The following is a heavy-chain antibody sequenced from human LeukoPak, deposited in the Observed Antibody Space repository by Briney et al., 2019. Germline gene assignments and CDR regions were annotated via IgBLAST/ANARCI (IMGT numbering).Heavy chain of an antibody. CDR1: GGSISSSSYY. Sequence: KPSETLSLTCTVSGGSISSSSYYWGWIRQPPGKGLEWIGNIYYSGSTYYNPSLKSRVTISLDMSKNHFSLKLTSVTAADTAVYYCAREVGSGGWYIDYWGQGTLVTVSS. CDR2: IYYSGST. V-gene: IGHV4-39*07. D-gene: IGHD6-19*01. J-gene: IGHJ4*02. CDR3: AREVGSGGWYIDY.